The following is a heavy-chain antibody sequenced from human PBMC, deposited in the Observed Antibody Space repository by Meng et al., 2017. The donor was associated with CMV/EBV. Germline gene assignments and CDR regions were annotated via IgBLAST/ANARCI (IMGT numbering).Heavy chain of an antibody. Sequence: GGSLRLSCAASGFTFDAYAMHWVRQAPGKGLEWVSGISWNSGSIGYADSVKGRFTISRDNAKNSLYLQMNSLRAEDTALYYCAKAPQSKYCSSTSCYKTYYYYGMDVWGQGTTVTVSS. CDR2: ISWNSGSI. J-gene: IGHJ6*02. CDR3: AKAPQSKYCSSTSCYKTYYYYGMDV. CDR1: GFTFDAYA. V-gene: IGHV3-9*01. D-gene: IGHD2-2*02.